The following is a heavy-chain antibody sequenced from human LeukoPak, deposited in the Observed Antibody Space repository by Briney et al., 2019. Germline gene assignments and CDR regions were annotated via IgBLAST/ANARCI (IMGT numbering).Heavy chain of an antibody. Sequence: GGSLRPSCAASEFTFSSYSMNWVRQAPGKGLEWVSSISSSSSYIYYADSVKGRFTISRDNAKNSLYLQMNSLRAEDTAVYYCARDRRYCSSTSCYQGNWFDPWGQGTLVTVSS. V-gene: IGHV3-21*01. D-gene: IGHD2-2*01. CDR1: EFTFSSYS. CDR2: ISSSSSYI. CDR3: ARDRRYCSSTSCYQGNWFDP. J-gene: IGHJ5*02.